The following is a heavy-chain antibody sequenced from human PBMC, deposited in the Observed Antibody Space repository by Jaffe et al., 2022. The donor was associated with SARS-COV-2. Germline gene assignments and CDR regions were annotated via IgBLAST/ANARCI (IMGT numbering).Heavy chain of an antibody. D-gene: IGHD6-6*01. Sequence: EVQLVESGGGLVQPGGSLRLSCAASGFTFSDYWMTWVRQAPGKGLEWVANIKRDGSAKYYVGSVRGRFTISRDNAKNSLYLQMDSLRVEDTAIYYCVRGDRLGARGDYWGLGTLVTVSS. CDR3: VRGDRLGARGDY. J-gene: IGHJ4*02. CDR1: GFTFSDYW. CDR2: IKRDGSAK. V-gene: IGHV3-7*03.